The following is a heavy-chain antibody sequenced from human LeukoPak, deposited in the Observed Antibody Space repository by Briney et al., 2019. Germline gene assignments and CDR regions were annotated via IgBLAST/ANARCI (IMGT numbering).Heavy chain of an antibody. V-gene: IGHV4-38-2*02. CDR1: GYSISSGYF. J-gene: IGHJ4*02. D-gene: IGHD2-21*01. Sequence: SETLSLTCNVSGYSISSGYFWGWVRQAPGKGLEWIGSIYQRATVHYNPSLKSRVTISLDTSKNHFSLNLRSMQASDTAVYYCARSFCVGECFVLHIFFDSWGQGTLVTVSS. CDR3: ARSFCVGECFVLHIFFDS. CDR2: IYQRATV.